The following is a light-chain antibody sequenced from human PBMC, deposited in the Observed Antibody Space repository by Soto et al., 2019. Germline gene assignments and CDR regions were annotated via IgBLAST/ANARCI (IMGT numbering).Light chain of an antibody. CDR3: QSYDSIPGVV. J-gene: IGLJ2*01. Sequence: QSVLTQPPSVSGAPGQRITISCTGAGSNIGAGFDVHWYQQLPGTVPKLLIYGNTNRPSGVPDRFSGSRSGASASLAITGLQVEDEANYYCQSYDSIPGVVFGGGTKLTVL. CDR2: GNT. CDR1: GSNIGAGFD. V-gene: IGLV1-40*01.